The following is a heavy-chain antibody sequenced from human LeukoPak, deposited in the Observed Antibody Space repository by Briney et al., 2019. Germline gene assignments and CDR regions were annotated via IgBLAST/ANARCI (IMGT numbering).Heavy chain of an antibody. V-gene: IGHV3-66*02. CDR2: IYSGGST. D-gene: IGHD5-24*01. Sequence: GGSLRLSCAASGITVSSKIMNWVRQAPGKGLQWVSVIYSGGSTNYADSVKGRFTISRDNSKNTLYLQMNSLRTEDTAVYYCARTGDGYNLDVFDIWGHGTMVTVSS. CDR3: ARTGDGYNLDVFDI. J-gene: IGHJ3*02. CDR1: GITVSSKI.